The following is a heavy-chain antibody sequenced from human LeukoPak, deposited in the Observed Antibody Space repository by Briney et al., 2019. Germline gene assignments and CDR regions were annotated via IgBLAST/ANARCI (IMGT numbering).Heavy chain of an antibody. J-gene: IGHJ4*02. CDR2: ISSSSSYI. CDR3: ARDLGDYDSSGYADY. Sequence: GGSLRLSCAASGFIFSNYAMSWVRQAPGKGLEWVSSISSSSSYIYYADSVKGRFTISRDNAKNSLYLQMNSLRAEDTAVYYCARDLGDYDSSGYADYWGQGTLVTVSS. D-gene: IGHD3-22*01. V-gene: IGHV3-21*03. CDR1: GFIFSNYA.